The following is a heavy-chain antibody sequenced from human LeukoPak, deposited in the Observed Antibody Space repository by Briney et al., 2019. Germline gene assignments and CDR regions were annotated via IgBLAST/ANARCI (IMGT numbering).Heavy chain of an antibody. CDR2: IKQDGSEK. CDR3: ATSTAAAGTD. Sequence: GGSLRLSCAASGFIFNNYRMNWVRQAPGKGLEWVANIKQDGSEKYYVDSVKGRFTISRDNAKNSLYLQMNSLRAEDTAIYYCATSTAAAGTDWGQGTLVTVSS. V-gene: IGHV3-7*03. CDR1: GFIFNNYR. J-gene: IGHJ4*02. D-gene: IGHD6-13*01.